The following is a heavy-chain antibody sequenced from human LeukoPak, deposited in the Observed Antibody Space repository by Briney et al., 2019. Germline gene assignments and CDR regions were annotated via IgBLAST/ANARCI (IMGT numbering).Heavy chain of an antibody. D-gene: IGHD2-2*01. V-gene: IGHV1-69*01. CDR3: AGSQSSSSTSLTRYYYYYYYMDV. J-gene: IGHJ6*03. Sequence: SVKVPCKASGGSFISYAISWVRQAPGQGLEWMGGIIPIFGTANYAQKFQGRVTITADESTSTAYMELSSLRSEDTAVYYCAGSQSSSSTSLTRYYYYYYYMDVWGKGTTVTVSS. CDR1: GGSFISYA. CDR2: IIPIFGTA.